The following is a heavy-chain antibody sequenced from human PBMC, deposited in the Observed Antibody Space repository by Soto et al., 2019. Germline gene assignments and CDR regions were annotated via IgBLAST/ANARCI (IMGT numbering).Heavy chain of an antibody. Sequence: GGSLRLSCAAPGFTFCTYAMSWVRPAPGEGLELVSAISPNGDATYYADSVKGRFTISRDNSRNTLYLQMSSLKADDTAVYYCAKAPTWDTTCPTLFAYWGQGTLVTVSS. V-gene: IGHV3-23*01. D-gene: IGHD1-1*01. CDR3: AKAPTWDTTCPTLFAY. CDR2: ISPNGDAT. J-gene: IGHJ4*02. CDR1: GFTFCTYA.